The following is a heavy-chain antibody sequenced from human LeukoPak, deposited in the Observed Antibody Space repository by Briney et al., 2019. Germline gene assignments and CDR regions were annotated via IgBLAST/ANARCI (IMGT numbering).Heavy chain of an antibody. CDR1: GGSISSSSYY. CDR2: IYYSGST. Sequence: SETLSLTCTVSGGSISSSSYYWGWIRQPPGKGLEWIGSIYYSGSTYYNPSLKSRVTISVDTSKNQFSLKLSSVTAADTAVYYCAREAVGAWFGEFGGRQYYFDYWGQGTLVTVSS. D-gene: IGHD3-10*01. CDR3: AREAVGAWFGEFGGRQYYFDY. J-gene: IGHJ4*02. V-gene: IGHV4-39*07.